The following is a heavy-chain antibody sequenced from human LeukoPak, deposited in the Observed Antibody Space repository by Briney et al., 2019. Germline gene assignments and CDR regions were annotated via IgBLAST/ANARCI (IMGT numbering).Heavy chain of an antibody. CDR1: GYTFTSYG. CDR2: ISAYSGNT. J-gene: IGHJ4*02. CDR3: ARAGITSGWVQNMDY. Sequence: ASVKVSCKASGYTFTSYGINWVRQAPGQGLEWMGWISAYSGNTKHAQKLQGRVTMTTDTSTSTAYMELRSLRSDDTAVYYCARAGITSGWVQNMDYWGQGTLVTVSS. V-gene: IGHV1-18*01. D-gene: IGHD6-19*01.